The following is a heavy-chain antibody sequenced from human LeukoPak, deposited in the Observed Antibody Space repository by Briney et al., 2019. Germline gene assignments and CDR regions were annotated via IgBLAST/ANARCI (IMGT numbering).Heavy chain of an antibody. J-gene: IGHJ6*02. CDR2: ISAYNGNT. CDR1: GYTFTSYG. V-gene: IGHV1-18*01. CDR3: ARDLHRSRTTVTYGGHGMDV. D-gene: IGHD4-17*01. Sequence: ASVKVSCKASGYTFTSYGISWVRQAPGQGLEWMGWISAYNGNTNYAQKLQGRVTMTTDTSTSTAYMELRSLRSDDTAVYYCARDLHRSRTTVTYGGHGMDVWGQGTTVTVSS.